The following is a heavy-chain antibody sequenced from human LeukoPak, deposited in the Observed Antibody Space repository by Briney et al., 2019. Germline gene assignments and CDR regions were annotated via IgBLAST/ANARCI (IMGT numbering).Heavy chain of an antibody. J-gene: IGHJ6*03. Sequence: SVKVSCKASGGTFSSYAISWVRQAPGQGLGWMGGIIPIFGTANYAQKFQGRVTITTDESTSTAYMELSSLRSEDTAVYYCVRGGIAVARDYYYYYMDVWGKGTTVTVSS. V-gene: IGHV1-69*05. CDR3: VRGGIAVARDYYYYYMDV. CDR1: GGTFSSYA. CDR2: IIPIFGTA. D-gene: IGHD6-19*01.